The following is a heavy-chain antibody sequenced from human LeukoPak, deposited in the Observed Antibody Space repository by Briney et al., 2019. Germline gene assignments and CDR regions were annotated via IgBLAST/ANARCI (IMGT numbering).Heavy chain of an antibody. J-gene: IGHJ6*03. Sequence: PSETLSLTCTVSGGSISSNSYYWGWIRQPPGKGLEWIGSIFYSGSTYYNPSLKSRVTISVDTSMNQFSLKLSSVTAADTAVYYCARLRYFRYYYMDVWGKGTTVTISS. CDR3: ARLRYFRYYYMDV. D-gene: IGHD3-9*01. CDR2: IFYSGST. V-gene: IGHV4-39*01. CDR1: GGSISSNSYY.